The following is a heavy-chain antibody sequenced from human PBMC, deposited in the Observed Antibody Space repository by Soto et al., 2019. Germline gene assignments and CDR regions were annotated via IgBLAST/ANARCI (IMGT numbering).Heavy chain of an antibody. CDR3: ARRRGYSYGFDY. D-gene: IGHD5-18*01. CDR1: GCSISSYY. J-gene: IGHJ4*02. CDR2: IYYSGST. V-gene: IGHV4-59*08. Sequence: SETLSLTCTVSGCSISSYYWSWIRQPPGKGLEWIGYIYYSGSTNYNPSLKSRVTISVDTSKNHFSLKLSSVTAADTAVYYCARRRGYSYGFDYWGQGTLVTVSS.